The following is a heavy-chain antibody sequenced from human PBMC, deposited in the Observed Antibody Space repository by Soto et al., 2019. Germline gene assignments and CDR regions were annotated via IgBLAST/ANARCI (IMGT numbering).Heavy chain of an antibody. J-gene: IGHJ4*02. CDR2: IYHSGDT. CDR1: GDSISSGGYH. D-gene: IGHD6-13*01. CDR3: ARLAYSSRGGQFFDY. V-gene: IGHV4-31*03. Sequence: QVQLQESGPGLVEPSQTLSLTCNVSGDSISSGGYHWSWIRQHPGKGLEWIVYIYHSGDTYYNPSLKSRVAISVHTSKKQFSLNLSSATAADTAVYYCARLAYSSRGGQFFDYWGQGVLVTVSS.